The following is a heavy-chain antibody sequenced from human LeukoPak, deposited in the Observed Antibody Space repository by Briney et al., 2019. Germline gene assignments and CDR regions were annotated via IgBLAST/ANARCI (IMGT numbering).Heavy chain of an antibody. CDR2: TYYRSSWSN. D-gene: IGHD6-13*01. V-gene: IGHV6-1*01. J-gene: IGHJ6*02. CDR1: GDSVSSNSAA. CDR3: ARAHKYSSSWYHGMDV. Sequence: SQTLSLTCAISGDSVSSNSAAWNWIRQSPSRGLEWLGRTYYRSSWSNDYAVSVKIRISISPDTSKNQFSLQLNSVTPEDTAVYYCARAHKYSSSWYHGMDVWGQGTAVTVSS.